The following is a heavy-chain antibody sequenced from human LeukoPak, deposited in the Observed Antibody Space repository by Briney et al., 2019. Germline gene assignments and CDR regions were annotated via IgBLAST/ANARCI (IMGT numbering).Heavy chain of an antibody. J-gene: IGHJ4*02. CDR3: ARGRFRGNSPLGY. CDR1: GYTFTSYA. V-gene: IGHV1-3*01. CDR2: INAGNGNT. Sequence: ASVKVSCKASGYTFTSYAMHWVRQAPGQRLEWMGWINAGNGNTKYSQKFQGRVTITRDTSASTAYMELSSLRSEDTAVYYCARGRFRGNSPLGYWGQGTLVTVSS. D-gene: IGHD4-23*01.